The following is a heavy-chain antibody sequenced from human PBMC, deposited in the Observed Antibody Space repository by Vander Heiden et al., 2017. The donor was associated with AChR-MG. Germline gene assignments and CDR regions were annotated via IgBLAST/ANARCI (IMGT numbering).Heavy chain of an antibody. D-gene: IGHD5-18*01. CDR2: ISGSGGST. CDR1: GFTFSSYA. CDR3: AKGPRIQLWLYADY. Sequence: EVQLLASGGGLVQPGGSLRPSCAASGFTFSSYAMSWVRQAPGKGLEWVSAISGSGGSTYYADSVKGRFTISRDNSKNTLYLQMNSLRAEDTAVYYCAKGPRIQLWLYADYWGQGTLVTVSS. V-gene: IGHV3-23*01. J-gene: IGHJ4*02.